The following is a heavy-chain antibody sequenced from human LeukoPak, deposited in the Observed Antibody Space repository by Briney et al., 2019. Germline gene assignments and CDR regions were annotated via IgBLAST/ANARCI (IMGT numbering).Heavy chain of an antibody. CDR1: GFTFSDYA. V-gene: IGHV3-30-3*02. D-gene: IGHD6-6*01. CDR3: AKRPSSSRGDYYFDY. CDR2: ISFDVYDGTTE. Sequence: PGGSLRLSCSASGFTFSDYAMDWVRQAPGKGLECVAVISFDVYDGTTEYYADSVKGRFTISRDNSKNTVYLQMNSLRGEDTAVYYCAKRPSSSRGDYYFDYWGQGTLVTVSS. J-gene: IGHJ4*02.